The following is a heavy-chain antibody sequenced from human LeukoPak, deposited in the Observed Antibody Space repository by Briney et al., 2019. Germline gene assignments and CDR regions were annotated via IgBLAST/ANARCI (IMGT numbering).Heavy chain of an antibody. D-gene: IGHD6-25*01. CDR3: ARHHIAADLYFDY. V-gene: IGHV4-59*08. Sequence: SETLSLTCTVSGGSISSYYWSWIRQPPGKGLEWIGYIYYSGSTNYNPSLKSRVTISVDTSKNQFSLKLSSVTAADTAVYYCARHHIAADLYFDYWGQGTLVTVSS. CDR1: GGSISSYY. J-gene: IGHJ4*02. CDR2: IYYSGST.